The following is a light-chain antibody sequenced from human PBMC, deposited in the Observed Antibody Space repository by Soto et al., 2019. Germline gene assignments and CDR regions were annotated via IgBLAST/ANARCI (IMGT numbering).Light chain of an antibody. CDR2: KAS. CDR1: QSISSW. Sequence: EIQMTQSPSTLSASVGDRVTITCRASQSISSWLAWYQQKPGKAPKVLIYKASSIASGVPSRFSGSGSVTEFTLTISSLQPDDFATYYCQQYNTYPWTFGQGTQVEIK. J-gene: IGKJ1*01. V-gene: IGKV1-5*03. CDR3: QQYNTYPWT.